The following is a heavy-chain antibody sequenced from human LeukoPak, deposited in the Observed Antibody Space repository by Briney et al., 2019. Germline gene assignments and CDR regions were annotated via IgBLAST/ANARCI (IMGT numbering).Heavy chain of an antibody. Sequence: GTSVKVSCKASGYTFTSYYMHWVRQAPGQGLEWMGIINPSGGSTSYAQKFQGRVTMTRDTSTSTVYMELSSLRSEDTAVYYCARDRSVRGVIIGYFDYWGQGTLVTVSS. J-gene: IGHJ4*02. V-gene: IGHV1-46*01. D-gene: IGHD3-10*01. CDR3: ARDRSVRGVIIGYFDY. CDR1: GYTFTSYY. CDR2: INPSGGST.